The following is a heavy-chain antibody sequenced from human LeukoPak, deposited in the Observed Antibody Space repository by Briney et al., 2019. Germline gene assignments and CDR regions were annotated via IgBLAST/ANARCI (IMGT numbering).Heavy chain of an antibody. Sequence: SQTLSLTCTVSRGSINSGSYYWSWIRRPAGKGLEWIGRIYTSGRTTNYNPSLKSRVTISVDTSKNQFSLKLSSVTAADTAVYYCARDVGGLDYWGQGTLVTVSS. CDR2: IYTSGRTT. CDR3: ARDVGGLDY. V-gene: IGHV4-61*02. CDR1: RGSINSGSYY. D-gene: IGHD3-10*01. J-gene: IGHJ4*02.